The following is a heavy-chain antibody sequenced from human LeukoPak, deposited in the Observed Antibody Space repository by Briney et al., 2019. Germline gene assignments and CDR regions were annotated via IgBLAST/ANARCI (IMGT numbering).Heavy chain of an antibody. CDR3: AGYIAAAGNDAFDI. Sequence: SGGSLRLSCAASGFTVSSNYMTWVRQAPGKGLEWVSVFYSGGNTYYADSVQGRFTISRDTSKNTVDLQMNSLRSEDAAVYYCAGYIAAAGNDAFDIWGQGTMVTVSS. CDR2: FYSGGNT. D-gene: IGHD6-13*01. V-gene: IGHV3-53*01. CDR1: GFTVSSNY. J-gene: IGHJ3*02.